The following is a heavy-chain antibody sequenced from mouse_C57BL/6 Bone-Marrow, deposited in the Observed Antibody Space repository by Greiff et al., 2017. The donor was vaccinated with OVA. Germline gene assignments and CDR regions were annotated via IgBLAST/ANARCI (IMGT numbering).Heavy chain of an antibody. V-gene: IGHV1-9*01. CDR1: GYTFTGYW. CDR2: ILPGSGST. Sequence: QVQLQQSGAELMKPGASVKLSCKATGYTFTGYWIEWVKQRPGHGLEWIGEILPGSGSTNYNEKFKGKATFTADTSSNTAYMQLSSLTTEDSAIYYCAPRPIYYDYDVSWFAYWGQGTLVTVSA. J-gene: IGHJ3*01. D-gene: IGHD2-4*01. CDR3: APRPIYYDYDVSWFAY.